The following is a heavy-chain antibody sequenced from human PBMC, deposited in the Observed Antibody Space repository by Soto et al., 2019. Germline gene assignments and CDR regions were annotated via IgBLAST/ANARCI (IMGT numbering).Heavy chain of an antibody. V-gene: IGHV1-3*01. D-gene: IGHD2-8*01. CDR2: INAGNGNT. CDR3: AREGTSGHAFDI. CDR1: GYTFTSYA. J-gene: IGHJ3*02. Sequence: ASVKVSCKASGYTFTSYAMHWVRQAPGQRLEWMGWINAGNGNTKYSQKFQGRVTITRDTSTSTAYMELSSLRSDDTAVYFCAREGTSGHAFDIWGQGTMVTVSS.